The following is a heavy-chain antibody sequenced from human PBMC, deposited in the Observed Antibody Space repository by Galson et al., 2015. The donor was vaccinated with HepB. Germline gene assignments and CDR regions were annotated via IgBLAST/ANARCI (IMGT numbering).Heavy chain of an antibody. Sequence: SLRLSCAASGFTFSSYAMHWVRQAPGKGLEWVAVISYDGSNKYYADSVKGRFTISRDNSKNTLYLQMNSLRAEDTAVYYCARVGCSSTSCYTWVGAFDIWGQGTMVTVSS. CDR3: ARVGCSSTSCYTWVGAFDI. CDR1: GFTFSSYA. V-gene: IGHV3-30-3*01. CDR2: ISYDGSNK. J-gene: IGHJ3*02. D-gene: IGHD2-2*02.